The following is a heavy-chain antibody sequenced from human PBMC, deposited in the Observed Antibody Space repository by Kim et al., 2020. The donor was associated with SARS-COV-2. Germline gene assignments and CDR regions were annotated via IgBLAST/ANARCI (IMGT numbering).Heavy chain of an antibody. CDR3: ASLYGSGKEYGMDV. J-gene: IGHJ6*02. V-gene: IGHV4-34*01. CDR2: INHSGST. CDR1: GGSFSGYY. Sequence: SETLSLTCAVYGGSFSGYYWSWIRQPPGKGLEWIGEINHSGSTNYNPSLKSRVTISVDTSKNQFSLKLSSVTAADTAVYYCASLYGSGKEYGMDVWGQGTTVTVSS. D-gene: IGHD3-10*01.